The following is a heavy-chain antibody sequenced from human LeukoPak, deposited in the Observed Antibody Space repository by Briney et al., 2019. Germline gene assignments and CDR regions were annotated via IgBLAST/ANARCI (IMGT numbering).Heavy chain of an antibody. CDR1: GGSFSGYY. CDR2: INHSGST. V-gene: IGHV4-34*01. J-gene: IGHJ4*02. Sequence: SETLSLTCAVYGGSFSGYYWSWIRQPPGKGLEWIGEINHSGSTNYNPSLKSRVTISVDTSKNQFSLKLSSVTAADTAVSYCARSSGWYRGYFDYWGQGTLVTVSS. CDR3: ARSSGWYRGYFDY. D-gene: IGHD6-19*01.